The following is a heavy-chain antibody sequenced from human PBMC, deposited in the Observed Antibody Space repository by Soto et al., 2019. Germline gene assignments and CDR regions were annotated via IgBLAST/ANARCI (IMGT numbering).Heavy chain of an antibody. CDR1: GGSISSGGYY. D-gene: IGHD2-15*01. CDR2: IYYSGST. V-gene: IGHV4-31*03. Sequence: QVQLQESGPGLVKPSQTLSLTCTVSGGSISSGGYYWSWIRQHPGKGREWIGYIYYSGSTYYNPSLKSRVTIAVDTSKNQFSLKLSSVTAADTAVYYCARYCSGGSCYSYWFVPWGQGTLVTVSS. CDR3: ARYCSGGSCYSYWFVP. J-gene: IGHJ5*02.